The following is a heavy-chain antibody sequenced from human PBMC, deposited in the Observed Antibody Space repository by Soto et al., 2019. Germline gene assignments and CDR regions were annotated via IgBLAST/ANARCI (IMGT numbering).Heavy chain of an antibody. CDR1: GGSISSNY. V-gene: IGHV4-59*01. D-gene: IGHD6-13*01. Sequence: SETLSLTCTVSGGSISSNYWTWIRQPPGKGLGWIGYVYNSGSTNYNPSLKSRVTISEDTSKSQFSLKVNSMTAADTAVYYCARYRREAVAGYTLDNWGQGILSPSPQ. CDR3: ARYRREAVAGYTLDN. J-gene: IGHJ4*02. CDR2: VYNSGST.